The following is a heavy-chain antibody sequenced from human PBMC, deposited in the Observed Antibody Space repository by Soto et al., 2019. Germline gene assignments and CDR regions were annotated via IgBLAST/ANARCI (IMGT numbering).Heavy chain of an antibody. CDR3: ARDRSLIIRNSYGMDV. D-gene: IGHD3-3*01. Sequence: QVQLQESGPGLVKPSETLSLTCTVSGGSISSYYWTWIRQPAGKGLEWIGRIYTSGSTNYNPSLKSRVTMSVDTSKNQFSLKLSSVTAADTAVYYCARDRSLIIRNSYGMDVWGQGTTVTVSS. CDR2: IYTSGST. V-gene: IGHV4-4*07. CDR1: GGSISSYY. J-gene: IGHJ6*02.